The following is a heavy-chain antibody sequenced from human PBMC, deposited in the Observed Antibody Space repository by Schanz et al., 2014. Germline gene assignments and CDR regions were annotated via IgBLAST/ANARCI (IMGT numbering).Heavy chain of an antibody. V-gene: IGHV3-33*06. J-gene: IGHJ4*02. Sequence: QVQLVESGGGVVQPGRSLRLSCATSGFTFSSYGMHWVRQAPGKGLEWVAVIWFDGNNKYYADSVKGRFTISRDNSKNTLYLQMNSLRAEDTAIYYCAKDMARGGYNWGFDSWGQGTLVTVSS. D-gene: IGHD5-12*01. CDR1: GFTFSSYG. CDR3: AKDMARGGYNWGFDS. CDR2: IWFDGNNK.